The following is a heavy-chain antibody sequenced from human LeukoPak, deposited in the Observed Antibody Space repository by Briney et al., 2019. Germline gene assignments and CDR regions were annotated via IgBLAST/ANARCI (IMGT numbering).Heavy chain of an antibody. J-gene: IGHJ3*02. V-gene: IGHV4-59*08. CDR3: ARIHYYDSSGRGAFDI. D-gene: IGHD3-22*01. CDR2: IYYSGST. CDR1: GGSISSYY. Sequence: SETLSLTCTVSGGSISSYYWSWIRQPPGKGLEWIGYIYYSGSTNYNPSLKSRVTISVDTSKNQFSLKLSSVTAADTAVYYCARIHYYDSSGRGAFDIWGQGTMVTVSS.